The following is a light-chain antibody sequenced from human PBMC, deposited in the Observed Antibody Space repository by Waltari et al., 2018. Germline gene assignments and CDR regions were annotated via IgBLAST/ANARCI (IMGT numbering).Light chain of an antibody. V-gene: IGKV1-12*01. Sequence: IQMTQSPSSVSASVGDRVSISCRASLGISNWLAWYQQQPGKAPRLLIYGASTVQSGTPARVTGSGSGTDFILTINGLQPEDFGTYYCQQTEGFPWTFGQGTKVEFK. CDR1: LGISNW. J-gene: IGKJ1*01. CDR2: GAS. CDR3: QQTEGFPWT.